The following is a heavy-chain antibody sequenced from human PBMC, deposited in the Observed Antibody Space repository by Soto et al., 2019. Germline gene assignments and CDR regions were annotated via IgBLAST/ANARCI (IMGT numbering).Heavy chain of an antibody. V-gene: IGHV1-3*01. CDR2: INAGNGNT. CDR3: AKGTDIVVVPDAFDI. Sequence: GASVKVSCKASGYTFTSYAMHWVRQAPGQRLEWMGWINAGNGNTKYSQKFQGRVTITRDTSASTAYMELSSLRSEDTAVYYCAKGTDIVVVPDAFDIWGQGTMVTVSS. CDR1: GYTFTSYA. D-gene: IGHD2-2*01. J-gene: IGHJ3*02.